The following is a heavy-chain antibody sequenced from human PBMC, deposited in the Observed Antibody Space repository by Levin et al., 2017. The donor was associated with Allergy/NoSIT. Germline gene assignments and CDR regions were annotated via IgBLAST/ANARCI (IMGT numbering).Heavy chain of an antibody. D-gene: IGHD6-13*01. Sequence: TGESLKISCAASGFIFSSSAMSWVRQAPGKGLEWVAAISTSSEFIFYADSVKGRFTISRDNSKNRLYLQMTSLRVEDTAVYYCAKGVVQLAYSFDSWGQGALVTVSS. CDR1: GFIFSSSA. J-gene: IGHJ4*02. CDR2: ISTSSEFI. CDR3: AKGVVQLAYSFDS. V-gene: IGHV3-23*01.